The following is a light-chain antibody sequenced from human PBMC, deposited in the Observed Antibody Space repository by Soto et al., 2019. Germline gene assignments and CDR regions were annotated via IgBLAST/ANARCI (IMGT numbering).Light chain of an antibody. Sequence: IQMTQSPSTLSASVGDRVTVACRASQRIXTWLAWYQEKPGRAPNILSXAHSTLASAVPSRFIGSGSGKEFTLTISSLQSDYFATYYCQHYNRFAPWAFGQGTKVDIK. CDR3: QHYNRFAPWA. J-gene: IGKJ1*01. CDR1: QRIXTW. CDR2: AHS. V-gene: IGKV1-5*01.